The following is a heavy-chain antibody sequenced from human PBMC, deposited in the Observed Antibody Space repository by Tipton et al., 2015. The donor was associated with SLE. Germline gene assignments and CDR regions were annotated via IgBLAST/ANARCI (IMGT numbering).Heavy chain of an antibody. CDR3: ARDGSYGPWYYYGMDV. J-gene: IGHJ6*02. CDR2: IIPIFGTA. Sequence: QVQLVQSGAEVKKPGSSVKVSCKASGGTFSSYAISWVRQAPGQGLEWMGRIIPIFGTANYAQKFQGRVTITADESTSTAYMELSSLRSEDTAVYYCARDGSYGPWYYYGMDVWGQGPMVTVSS. D-gene: IGHD5-18*01. CDR1: GGTFSSYA. V-gene: IGHV1-69*18.